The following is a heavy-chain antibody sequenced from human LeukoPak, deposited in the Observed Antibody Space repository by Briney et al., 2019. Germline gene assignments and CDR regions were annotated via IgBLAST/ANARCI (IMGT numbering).Heavy chain of an antibody. Sequence: ASVKVSCKASGYTFTSYAIHWVRQAPGQRLEWLGWINTGNGDTGYSQTFQARVTITSDTSASTAYMELSSLRSEDTAVYYCARDLGSGSLHYWGQGTLVTVSS. J-gene: IGHJ4*02. CDR3: ARDLGSGSLHY. V-gene: IGHV1-3*04. CDR1: GYTFTSYA. CDR2: INTGNGDT. D-gene: IGHD1-26*01.